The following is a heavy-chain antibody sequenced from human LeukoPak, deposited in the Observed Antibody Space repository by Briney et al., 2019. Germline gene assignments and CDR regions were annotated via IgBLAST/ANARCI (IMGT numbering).Heavy chain of an antibody. CDR1: GFTFSTYA. CDR3: GRVIQLWQTGGGVDY. Sequence: QSGGSLRLSCAASGFTFSTYARHWVRQAPGKGLEWVAFISSDGSDKYYADSVEGRFSISRDNSRSTLFLQMNSLTTEDTALYYCGRVIQLWQTGGGVDYWGQGTLVTVSS. J-gene: IGHJ4*02. V-gene: IGHV3-30*04. D-gene: IGHD5-18*01. CDR2: ISSDGSDK.